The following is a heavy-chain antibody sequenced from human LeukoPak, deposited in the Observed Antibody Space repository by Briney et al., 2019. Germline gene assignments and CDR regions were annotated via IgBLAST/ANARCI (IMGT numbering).Heavy chain of an antibody. CDR2: INPNSGGT. D-gene: IGHD6-13*01. CDR1: GYTFTGYY. J-gene: IGHJ5*02. V-gene: IGHV1-2*02. CDR3: ARDGYSISIAAAGIGWFDP. Sequence: ASVKVSCKASGYTFTGYYMHWVRQAPGQGLEWMGWINPNSGGTNYAQKFQGRVTMTRDTSISTAYMELSRLRSDDTAVYYCARDGYSISIAAAGIGWFDPWGQGTLVTVSS.